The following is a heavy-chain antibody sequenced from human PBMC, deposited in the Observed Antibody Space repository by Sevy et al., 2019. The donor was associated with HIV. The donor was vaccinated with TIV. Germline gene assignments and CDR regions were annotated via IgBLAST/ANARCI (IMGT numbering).Heavy chain of an antibody. CDR1: GFTFSSYS. V-gene: IGHV3-21*01. Sequence: GGSLRLSCAASGFTFSSYSMNWVRQAPGKGLEWVSSISSSSSYIYYADSVKGRFTISRDNAKTSLYLQMNSLRAEDTAVYYCARGLVRGDTKDGWGQGTLVTVSS. J-gene: IGHJ4*02. CDR3: ARGLVRGDTKDG. D-gene: IGHD3-10*01. CDR2: ISSSSSYI.